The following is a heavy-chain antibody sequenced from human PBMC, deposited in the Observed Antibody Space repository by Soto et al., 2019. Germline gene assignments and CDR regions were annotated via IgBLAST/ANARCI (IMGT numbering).Heavy chain of an antibody. CDR2: ISAYNGNT. J-gene: IGHJ4*02. CDR3: ARHRVLRVVGFDY. V-gene: IGHV1-18*01. CDR1: RYTFNSYD. Sequence: ASVEVSCKASRYTFNSYDISWVRQAPGQGLEWMGWISAYNGNTNYAQKLQGRVNMTTDTSTSTAYMELRSLRSDDTAVYYCARHRVLRVVGFDYWGQGTLVTVSS. D-gene: IGHD3-3*01.